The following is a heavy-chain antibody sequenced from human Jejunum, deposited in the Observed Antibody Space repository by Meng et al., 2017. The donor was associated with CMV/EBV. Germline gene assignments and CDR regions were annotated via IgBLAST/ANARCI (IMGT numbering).Heavy chain of an antibody. CDR1: GGTFGDYA. V-gene: IGHV1-69*05. Sequence: GGTFGDYAISWGRQAPGQGLEWMGGIIPMFGTADYSQKFQGRLTITRDESTSTAYMELSSLRSEDTAMYYCAGQWGDQYYYGLDMWGQGTTVTVSS. J-gene: IGHJ6*02. CDR3: AGQWGDQYYYGLDM. D-gene: IGHD1-26*01. CDR2: IIPMFGTA.